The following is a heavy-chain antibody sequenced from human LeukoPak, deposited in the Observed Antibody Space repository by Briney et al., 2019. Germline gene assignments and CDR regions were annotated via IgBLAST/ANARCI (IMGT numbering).Heavy chain of an antibody. CDR2: ISYDGSNK. V-gene: IGHV3-30*04. J-gene: IGHJ4*02. D-gene: IGHD5-18*01. CDR1: GFTFSSYA. Sequence: GRSLRLSCAASGFTFSSYAMHWVRQAPGKGLEWVAVISYDGSNKYYADSVKGRFTISRDNSENTLYLQMNSLRAEDTAVYYCAKTKGYSYGYYFDYWGQGTLVTVSS. CDR3: AKTKGYSYGYYFDY.